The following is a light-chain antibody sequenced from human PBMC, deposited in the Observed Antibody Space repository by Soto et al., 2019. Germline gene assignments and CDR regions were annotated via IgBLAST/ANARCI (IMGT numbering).Light chain of an antibody. CDR1: QSVSNY. CDR2: DTF. CDR3: MPRRTWPWT. Sequence: IVLTQSPATLSLSPGARATLSCRAGQSVSNYLAWYQQKPGQAPRLLIYDTFNSATGIPARFIGSVSGTDFNLTISSLEPEDLAVYFCMPRRTWPWTSGQGTKVEIK. J-gene: IGKJ1*01. V-gene: IGKV3-11*01.